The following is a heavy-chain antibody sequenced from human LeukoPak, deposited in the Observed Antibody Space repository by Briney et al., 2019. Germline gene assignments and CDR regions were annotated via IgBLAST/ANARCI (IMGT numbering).Heavy chain of an antibody. D-gene: IGHD3-22*01. J-gene: IGHJ4*02. Sequence: GGSLRLSCAASGFTFSSYAMHWVRQAPGKGLEWVAVISYDGSNKYYADSVKGRFTISRDNSKNTLYLQMNSLRAEDTAVYYCAREGDSSGYYPGYWGQGTLVTVSS. CDR2: ISYDGSNK. CDR1: GFTFSSYA. CDR3: AREGDSSGYYPGY. V-gene: IGHV3-30*14.